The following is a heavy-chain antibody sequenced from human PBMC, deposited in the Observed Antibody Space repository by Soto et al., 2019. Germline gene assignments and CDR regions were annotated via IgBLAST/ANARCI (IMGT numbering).Heavy chain of an antibody. CDR1: GGTFSSYA. CDR3: ARESGCISTSCYHYYFDY. D-gene: IGHD2-2*01. V-gene: IGHV1-69*12. J-gene: IGHJ4*02. Sequence: QVQLVQSGAEVKKPGSSVKVSCKASGGTFSSYAISWVRQAPGQGLEWMGGIIPIFGTANYAQKFQGRVTITADESTSTAYVELSSLRSEDTAVYYCARESGCISTSCYHYYFDYWGQGTLVTVSS. CDR2: IIPIFGTA.